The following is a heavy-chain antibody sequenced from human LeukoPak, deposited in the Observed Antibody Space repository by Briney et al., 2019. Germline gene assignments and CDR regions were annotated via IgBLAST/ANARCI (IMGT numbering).Heavy chain of an antibody. CDR3: ARGPPRGIVATILHVNYYYYMDV. CDR1: GYTFTSYD. J-gene: IGHJ6*03. V-gene: IGHV1-8*01. D-gene: IGHD5-12*01. Sequence: ASVKVSCKASGYTFTSYDINWVRQATGQGLEWMGWMNPNSGNTGYAQKFQGRVTMTRNTSISTAYMELSSLRSEDTAAYYCARGPPRGIVATILHVNYYYYMDVWGKGTTVTVSS. CDR2: MNPNSGNT.